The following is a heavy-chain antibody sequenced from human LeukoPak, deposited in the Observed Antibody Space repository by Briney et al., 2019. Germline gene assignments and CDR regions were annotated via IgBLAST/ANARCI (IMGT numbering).Heavy chain of an antibody. CDR3: ARDRSIPYPPPYDAFDI. V-gene: IGHV1-18*01. D-gene: IGHD6-6*01. Sequence: ASVKVSCMASGYTFTSYGISWVRQAPGQGREWMGWISAYNGNTNYAQKLQGRVTLTTDTSTSTAYMELRSVTSDDTAVYYCARDRSIPYPPPYDAFDIWGQGTMVTVSS. CDR2: ISAYNGNT. CDR1: GYTFTSYG. J-gene: IGHJ3*02.